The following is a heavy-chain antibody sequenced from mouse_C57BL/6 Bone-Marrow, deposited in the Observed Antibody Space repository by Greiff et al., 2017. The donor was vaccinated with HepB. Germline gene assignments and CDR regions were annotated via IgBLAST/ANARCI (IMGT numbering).Heavy chain of an antibody. D-gene: IGHD1-1*02. CDR2: IDPSDSYT. CDR3: ARYGASFAY. J-gene: IGHJ3*01. CDR1: GYTFTSYW. Sequence: VQLQQPGAELVKPGASVKLSCKASGYTFTSYWMQWVKQRPGKGLEWIGEIDPSDSYTNYNQKFKGKATLAVDKSSSTAYMQLSSLTSEDSAVYYSARYGASFAYWGKGTLVTVSA. V-gene: IGHV1-50*01.